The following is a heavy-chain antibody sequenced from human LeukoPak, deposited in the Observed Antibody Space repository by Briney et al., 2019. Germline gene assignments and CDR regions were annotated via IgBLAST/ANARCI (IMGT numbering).Heavy chain of an antibody. Sequence: GSLRLSCAASGFTFSSYSMNWVRQAPGKGLEWGSYISGSSSTIYYADSVKGRFAISRDNGKNTLYLQMNSLRAEDTAVYYCARGSTYYDSSGQVPFDYWGQGTLVTVSS. CDR1: GFTFSSYS. D-gene: IGHD3-22*01. CDR2: ISGSSSTI. CDR3: ARGSTYYDSSGQVPFDY. V-gene: IGHV3-48*01. J-gene: IGHJ4*02.